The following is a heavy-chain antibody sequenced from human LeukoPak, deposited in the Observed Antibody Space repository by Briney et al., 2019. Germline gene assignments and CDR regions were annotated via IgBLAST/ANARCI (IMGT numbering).Heavy chain of an antibody. CDR3: TRHGNDFWSGYYHDY. CDR1: GFTFSGSA. D-gene: IGHD3-3*01. V-gene: IGHV3-73*01. Sequence: GGSLRLSCAASGFTFSGSAVHWVRQASGKGLEWVGRIRSKANSYATAYAASVKGRFTISRDDSKNTAYLQTSSLKTEDTAVYYCTRHGNDFWSGYYHDYWGQGTLVTVSS. CDR2: IRSKANSYAT. J-gene: IGHJ4*02.